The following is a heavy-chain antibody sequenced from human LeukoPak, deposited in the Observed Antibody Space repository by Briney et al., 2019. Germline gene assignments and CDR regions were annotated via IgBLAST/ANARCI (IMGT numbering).Heavy chain of an antibody. Sequence: SETLSLTCAVYGGSFSGYYWSWIRQPPGKGLEWIGEINHSGSTNYNPSLKSRVTISVDTSKNQFSRKLSSVTAADTAVYYCARGRGGSFDYWGQGTLVTVSS. D-gene: IGHD2-15*01. V-gene: IGHV4-34*01. CDR2: INHSGST. CDR1: GGSFSGYY. CDR3: ARGRGGSFDY. J-gene: IGHJ4*02.